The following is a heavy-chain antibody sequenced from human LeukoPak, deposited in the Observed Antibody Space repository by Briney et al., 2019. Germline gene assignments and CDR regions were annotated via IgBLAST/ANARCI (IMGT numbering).Heavy chain of an antibody. CDR3: ARSRAFNSGAFDP. D-gene: IGHD1-26*01. V-gene: IGHV4-61*01. CDR2: IYNGVNT. J-gene: IGHJ5*02. Sequence: SETLSLTCTVSGASVSSASYWTWIRQPPGKGVEWIAHIYNGVNTNYNPSLKSRVTISVDTSKNQLSLRLNSVTAADTAVYYCARSRAFNSGAFDPWGQGTLVTVSS. CDR1: GASVSSASY.